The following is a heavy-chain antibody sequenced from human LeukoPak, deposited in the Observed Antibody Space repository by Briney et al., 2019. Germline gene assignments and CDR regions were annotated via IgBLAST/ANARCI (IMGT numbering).Heavy chain of an antibody. D-gene: IGHD3-22*01. CDR1: GFTFSSYS. CDR3: ARDYYDSSGYSIP. Sequence: GGSLRLSCAASGFTFSSYSMNWVRQAPGKGLEWVSYISSSSSTIYYADSVKGRFTISRDNAKNTLYLQMNSLRAEDTAVYYCARDYYDSSGYSIPWGQGTLVTVSS. V-gene: IGHV3-48*01. J-gene: IGHJ5*02. CDR2: ISSSSSTI.